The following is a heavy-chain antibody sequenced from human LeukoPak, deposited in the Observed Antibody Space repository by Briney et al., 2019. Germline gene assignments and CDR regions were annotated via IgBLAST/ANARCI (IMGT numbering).Heavy chain of an antibody. CDR2: IYHSGST. D-gene: IGHD3-3*01. J-gene: IGHJ6*02. V-gene: IGHV4-30-2*01. Sequence: KPSETLSLTCAVSGGSISSGGYSWSWIRQPPGKGLEWIGYIYHSGSTYYNPSLKSRVTISVDRSKNQFSLKLSSVTAADTAVYYCARNLRRIFGVPLPLDVWGQGTTVTVSS. CDR3: ARNLRRIFGVPLPLDV. CDR1: GGSISSGGYS.